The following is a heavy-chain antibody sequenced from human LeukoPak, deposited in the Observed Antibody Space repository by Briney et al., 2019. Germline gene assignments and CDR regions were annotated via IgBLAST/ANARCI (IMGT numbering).Heavy chain of an antibody. CDR3: ARYKLERHYYYYYYMDV. Sequence: ASVKVSCKASGYTFTSYGISWVRQAPGQGLEWMGWISAYNGNTNYAQKLQGRVTMTTDTSTSTAYMELRSLRSDDTAVYYCARYKLERHYYYYYYMDVWGKGTTVTVSS. J-gene: IGHJ6*03. CDR1: GYTFTSYG. V-gene: IGHV1-18*01. CDR2: ISAYNGNT. D-gene: IGHD1-1*01.